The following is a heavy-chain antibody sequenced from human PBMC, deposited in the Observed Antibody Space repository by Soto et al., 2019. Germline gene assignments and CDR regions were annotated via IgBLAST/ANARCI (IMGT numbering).Heavy chain of an antibody. CDR2: MNPNSGNT. V-gene: IGHV1-8*01. CDR1: GYTLASYD. Sequence: ASVKVSCKASGYTLASYDINWVRQATGQGLEWMGWMNPNSGNTGYAQKFQGRVTMTRNTSISTAYMELSSLRSEDTAVYYCAREGDYYYYMDVWGKGTTVTVSS. D-gene: IGHD3-16*01. CDR3: AREGDYYYYMDV. J-gene: IGHJ6*03.